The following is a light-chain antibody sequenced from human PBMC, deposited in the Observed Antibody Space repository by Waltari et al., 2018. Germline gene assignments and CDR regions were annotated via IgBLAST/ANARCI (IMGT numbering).Light chain of an antibody. V-gene: IGKV3-11*01. CDR2: DAS. CDR3: QQRSNWPLT. Sequence: EIVLTQSPATLSLSPGERATLSCRASQSVSSYLAWYQQKPGQAPRLLIYDASNRATGIPARCSGSGSGTDFTLTISSLGPEDFAVYYCQQRSNWPLTFGGGTKVEIK. CDR1: QSVSSY. J-gene: IGKJ4*01.